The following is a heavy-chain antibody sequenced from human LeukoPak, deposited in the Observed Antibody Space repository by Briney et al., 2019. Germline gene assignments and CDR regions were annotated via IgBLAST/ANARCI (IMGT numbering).Heavy chain of an antibody. J-gene: IGHJ4*02. CDR3: ARPAWSGSYVRSYYFDY. Sequence: SETLSLTCTVSGGSISSYYWSWIRQPPGKGLEWIGYIYYSGSTNYNPSLKSRVTISVDTSKNQFSLKLSSVTAADTAVYYCARPAWSGSYVRSYYFDYWGQGTLVTVSS. D-gene: IGHD1-26*01. V-gene: IGHV4-59*01. CDR1: GGSISSYY. CDR2: IYYSGST.